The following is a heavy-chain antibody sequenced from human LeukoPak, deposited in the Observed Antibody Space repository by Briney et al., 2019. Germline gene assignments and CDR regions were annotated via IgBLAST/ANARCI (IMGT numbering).Heavy chain of an antibody. J-gene: IGHJ4*02. CDR3: ARDIAAADTSGFGY. V-gene: IGHV3-30*02. CDR2: IRYDGTDK. CDR1: GLTFSDYG. D-gene: IGHD6-13*01. Sequence: PGGSLRLSCAVSGLTFSDYGMNWVRQAPGKGLEWVAFIRYDGTDKYYADSVKGRFTISRDNSKNTVYLQMSSLRAEDTAVYYCARDIAAADTSGFGYWGQGTLVTVSS.